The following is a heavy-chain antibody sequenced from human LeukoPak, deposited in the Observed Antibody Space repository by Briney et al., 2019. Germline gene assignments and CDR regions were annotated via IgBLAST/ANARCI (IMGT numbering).Heavy chain of an antibody. CDR1: GFSLSTSGMW. Sequence: ESGPTLVNPTQTLPLTCTFSGFSLSTSGMWVSWIRQPQGKALEWLARTDWDDDKYYSTSLKTRLTISKDTSKNQVVLTMTNMDPVDTATYYCARGAVTTLDDAFDIWGQGTMVTVSS. CDR3: ARGAVTTLDDAFDI. J-gene: IGHJ3*02. CDR2: TDWDDDK. V-gene: IGHV2-70*11. D-gene: IGHD4-17*01.